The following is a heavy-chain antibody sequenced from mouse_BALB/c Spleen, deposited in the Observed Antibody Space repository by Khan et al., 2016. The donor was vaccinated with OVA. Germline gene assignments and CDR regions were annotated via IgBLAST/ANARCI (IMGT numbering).Heavy chain of an antibody. V-gene: IGHV6-6*02. Sequence: EVKLEESGGGLVQPGGSMKLSCVATGFTFSNYWMNWVRQSPEKGLEWVAEIRLKSDDYVTHYAESVKGRFTISRDDSKSSVYLQMNNFTAEETGIYYCGILLWGQGTTLTVSS. CDR1: GFTFSNYW. CDR3: GILL. J-gene: IGHJ2*01. CDR2: IRLKSDDYVT.